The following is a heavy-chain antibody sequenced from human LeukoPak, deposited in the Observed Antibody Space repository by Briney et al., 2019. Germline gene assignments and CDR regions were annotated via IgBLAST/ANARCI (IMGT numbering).Heavy chain of an antibody. V-gene: IGHV1-2*02. CDR2: INPNSGGT. Sequence: ASVKVSCKASGYTFTGYYMHWVRQAPGQGLEWMGWINPNSGGTNYAQKFQGRVTMTRDTSISTAYMELSRLRSGDTAVYYCARGHCSTTSCPYYWYMDVWGRGTTVSVSS. J-gene: IGHJ6*03. CDR3: ARGHCSTTSCPYYWYMDV. D-gene: IGHD2-2*01. CDR1: GYTFTGYY.